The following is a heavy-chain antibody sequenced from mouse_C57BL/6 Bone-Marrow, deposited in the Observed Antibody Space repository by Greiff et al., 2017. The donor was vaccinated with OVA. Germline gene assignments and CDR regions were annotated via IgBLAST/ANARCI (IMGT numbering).Heavy chain of an antibody. Sequence: QVQLKQPGAELVKPGASVKMSCKASGYTFTSYGISWVKQRTGQGLEWIGEIYPRSGNTYYNEKFKGKATLTADKSSSTAYMELRSLTSEDSAVYFCARDEDYSNFDYWGQGTTLTVSS. CDR2: IYPRSGNT. D-gene: IGHD2-5*01. J-gene: IGHJ2*01. CDR1: GYTFTSYG. V-gene: IGHV1-81*01. CDR3: ARDEDYSNFDY.